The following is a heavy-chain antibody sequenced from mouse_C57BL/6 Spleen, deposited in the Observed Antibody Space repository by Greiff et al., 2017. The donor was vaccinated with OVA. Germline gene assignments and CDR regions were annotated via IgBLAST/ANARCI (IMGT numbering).Heavy chain of an antibody. J-gene: IGHJ2*01. CDR1: GYTFTSYW. CDR3: ARLITGNFDY. CDR2: IDPSDSYT. V-gene: IGHV1-69*01. D-gene: IGHD4-1*01. Sequence: QVQLQQPGAELVMPGASVKLSCKASGYTFTSYWMHWVKQRPGQGLEWIGEIDPSDSYTNYNQKFKGKSTLTVDKSSSTAYMQLSSLTSEDSAVYYCARLITGNFDYWGQGTTLTVSS.